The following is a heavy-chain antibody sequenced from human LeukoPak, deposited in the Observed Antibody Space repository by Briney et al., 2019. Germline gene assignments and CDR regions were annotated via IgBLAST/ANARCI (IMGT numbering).Heavy chain of an antibody. CDR3: ARGPAAATRYYYYGMDV. V-gene: IGHV4-34*01. CDR2: INHSGST. D-gene: IGHD2-15*01. Sequence: PSETLSLTCAVYGGSFSGYYWSWIRQPPGKGLEWIGEINHSGSTNYNPSLKSRVTISVDTSKNQFSLKLSSVTAADTAVYYCARGPAAATRYYYYGMDVWGQGTTVTVSS. CDR1: GGSFSGYY. J-gene: IGHJ6*02.